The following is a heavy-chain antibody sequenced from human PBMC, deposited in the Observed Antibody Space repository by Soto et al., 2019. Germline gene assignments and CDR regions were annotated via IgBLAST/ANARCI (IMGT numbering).Heavy chain of an antibody. V-gene: IGHV3-33*01. CDR3: ARNLSVYADSGSARYYYYGMDV. CDR1: GFTLSSDG. CDR2: LWYYGSNK. Sequence: QVQLVEAGGGVVQPGRSLRLSCAASGFTLSSDGMHWVRQDPGKGLEWVAVLWYYGSNKYYADSVKGRFTISRDNSENTLYLPMNSLRDEYTAVYYCARNLSVYADSGSARYYYYGMDVWGQGTTVTVSS. D-gene: IGHD2-2*01. J-gene: IGHJ6*02.